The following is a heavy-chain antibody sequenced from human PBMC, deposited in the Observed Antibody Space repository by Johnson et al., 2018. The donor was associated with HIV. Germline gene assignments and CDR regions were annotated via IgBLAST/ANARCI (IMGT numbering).Heavy chain of an antibody. Sequence: VQLVESGGGLVQPGRSLRLSCAASGFIVRSNYMNWVRQTPGKGLEWVSVIYSGGSTYYADSVKGRFTISRDNSKNTLYLQMNSLGAEDTAVYHCARERSGTIAFDIWGQGTVVTVSS. J-gene: IGHJ3*02. CDR1: GFIVRSNY. D-gene: IGHD1-7*01. CDR3: ARERSGTIAFDI. CDR2: IYSGGST. V-gene: IGHV3-66*01.